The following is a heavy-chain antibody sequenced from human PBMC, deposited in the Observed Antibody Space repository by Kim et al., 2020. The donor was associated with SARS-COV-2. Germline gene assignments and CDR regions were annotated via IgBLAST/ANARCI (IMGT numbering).Heavy chain of an antibody. V-gene: IGHV4-59*08. CDR3: SRLCLAQGATWKGDYYYYG. J-gene: IGHJ6*01. D-gene: IGHD1-1*01. CDR1: GGSISSYY. Sequence: SETLSLTCTVSGGSISSYYWSWIRQPPGKGLEWIGYIYYSGSTNYNPSLKSRVTISVDTSKNQFSLKLSSVTAADTAVYYCSRLCLAQGATWKGDYYYYG. CDR2: IYYSGST.